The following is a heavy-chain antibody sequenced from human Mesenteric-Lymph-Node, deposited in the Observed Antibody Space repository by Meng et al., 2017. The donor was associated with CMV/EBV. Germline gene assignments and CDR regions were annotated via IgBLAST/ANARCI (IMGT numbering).Heavy chain of an antibody. V-gene: IGHV3-23*01. D-gene: IGHD3-3*01. CDR1: GFTFNSFA. Sequence: GESLKISCAVSGFTFNSFAMSWVRQAPGKGLEWVSSISGTGGSTSYADSVKGRFTISRDNSKDTLYLQMNSLRAEDTAIYYCAKENDFWGGYVDYWGQGTLVTVSS. J-gene: IGHJ4*02. CDR2: ISGTGGST. CDR3: AKENDFWGGYVDY.